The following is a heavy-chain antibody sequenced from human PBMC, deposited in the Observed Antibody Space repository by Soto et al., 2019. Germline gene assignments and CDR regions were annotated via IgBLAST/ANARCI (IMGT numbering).Heavy chain of an antibody. J-gene: IGHJ4*02. Sequence: EVQLVESGGGLVQPGGSLRLSCAASGFIVSSNYMSWVRQAPGKGLEWVSIIYSGVTTYYADSVKGRFTISRDNPKNTVYLQMNSLRAEDSAVYYCARGYRVDSYGAGAYVDYWGQGILVTVSS. CDR1: GFIVSSNY. CDR3: ARGYRVDSYGAGAYVDY. D-gene: IGHD3-10*01. V-gene: IGHV3-66*01. CDR2: IYSGVTT.